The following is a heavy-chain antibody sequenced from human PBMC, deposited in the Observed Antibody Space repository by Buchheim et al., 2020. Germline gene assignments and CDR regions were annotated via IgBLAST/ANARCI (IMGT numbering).Heavy chain of an antibody. CDR1: GGSMSSYY. J-gene: IGHJ4*02. CDR2: IFYSGTT. CDR3: ARHDGTARPFDY. V-gene: IGHV4-59*08. D-gene: IGHD6-6*01. Sequence: QVQLQESGPGLVKPSETLSLTCTVSGGSMSSYYWSWIRQPPGKGLEWIGYIFYSGTTNYNPSLKSRVTLSIDTTKKQFSLGLTSMTAADTAVYYCARHDGTARPFDYWGQGTL.